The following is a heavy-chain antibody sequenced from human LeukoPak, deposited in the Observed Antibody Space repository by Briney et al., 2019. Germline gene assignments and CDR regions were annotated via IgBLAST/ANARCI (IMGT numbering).Heavy chain of an antibody. Sequence: SETLSLTCTVSGGSISSYYWSWIRQPPGKGLEWIGYIYYSGSTNYNPSLKSRVTISVDTSKNQFSLKLSSVTAADTAVYYCASLGRYGSGMSGGDYWGQGTLVTVSS. V-gene: IGHV4-59*01. CDR3: ASLGRYGSGMSGGDY. CDR2: IYYSGST. CDR1: GGSISSYY. D-gene: IGHD3-10*01. J-gene: IGHJ4*02.